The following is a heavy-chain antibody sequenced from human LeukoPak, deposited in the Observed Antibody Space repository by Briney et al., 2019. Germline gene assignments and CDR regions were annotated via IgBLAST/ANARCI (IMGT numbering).Heavy chain of an antibody. D-gene: IGHD2-2*01. CDR2: IYPDDSDT. CDR3: ARRPVPGADDAFDI. CDR1: GYSFPNYW. Sequence: GESLKISCKGSGYSFPNYWIGWVRQMPGKGLEWMGIIYPDDSDTRYSPSFQGQVTISADKSISTAYLQWSSLKASDTAMYYCARRPVPGADDAFDIWGQGTMVTVSS. J-gene: IGHJ3*02. V-gene: IGHV5-51*01.